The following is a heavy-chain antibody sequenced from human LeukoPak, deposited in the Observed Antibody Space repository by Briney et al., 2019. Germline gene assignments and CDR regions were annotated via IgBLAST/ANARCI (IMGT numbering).Heavy chain of an antibody. D-gene: IGHD2-2*01. CDR1: GFTFSSSA. CDR3: AKWGLPAAMPNFDY. V-gene: IGHV3-23*01. CDR2: ISGSGGST. Sequence: GGSLRLSCAASGFTFSSSAMNWVRQAPGKGLEWVSAISGSGGSTYYADSVKGRFTISRNNSKNTLYLQMNSLRAEDTAVYYCAKWGLPAAMPNFDYWGQGTLVTVSS. J-gene: IGHJ4*02.